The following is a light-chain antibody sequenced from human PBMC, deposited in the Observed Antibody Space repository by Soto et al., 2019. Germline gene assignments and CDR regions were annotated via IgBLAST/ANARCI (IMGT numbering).Light chain of an antibody. CDR3: QQHSHWPPWT. CDR2: GAS. V-gene: IGKV3-11*01. CDR1: ENVRTF. Sequence: VLTQSPATLSLSPGERATLSCSASENVRTFVDWYQQKPGQAPRLLIYGASNRATDIPARFSGSGSGTDFTLTISHLEPEDFAVYYCQQHSHWPPWTFGQGTRVEI. J-gene: IGKJ1*01.